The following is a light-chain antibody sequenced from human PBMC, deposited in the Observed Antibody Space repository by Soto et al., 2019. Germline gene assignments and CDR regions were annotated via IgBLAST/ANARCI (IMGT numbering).Light chain of an antibody. CDR3: QQYNNWPRT. V-gene: IGKV3-15*01. Sequence: EIVMTQSPATLSVSPGERATLSCRASQSVSSNLAWYQQKPGQAPRLLIYGASTRATGIPARFSGSGSGTEFTLTISSLQSEDFAVYYCQQYNNWPRTFGQX. CDR1: QSVSSN. CDR2: GAS. J-gene: IGKJ1*01.